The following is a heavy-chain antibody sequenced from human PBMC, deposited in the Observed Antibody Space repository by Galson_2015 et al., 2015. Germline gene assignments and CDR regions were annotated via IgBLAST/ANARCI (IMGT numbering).Heavy chain of an antibody. CDR2: VSGGGGSTT. D-gene: IGHD6-6*01. Sequence: PLRLSCAASGFSFSNYAMSWVRQAPGEGLEWVSGVSGGGGSTTYYADSAKGRFTISRDNSRNTLDLQMNSLRGEDTALYYCAKGLGSAARAVFDSSGQGTVLTVSS. V-gene: IGHV3-23*01. J-gene: IGHJ4*02. CDR1: GFSFSNYA. CDR3: AKGLGSAARAVFDS.